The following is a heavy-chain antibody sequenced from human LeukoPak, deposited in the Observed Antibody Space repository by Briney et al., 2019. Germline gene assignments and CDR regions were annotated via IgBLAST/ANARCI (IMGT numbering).Heavy chain of an antibody. Sequence: PSETLSLTCTVSGGSISSSSYYWGWIRQPPGKGLEWIGSIYYSGSTYYNPSLKSRVTISVDTSKNQFSLKLSSVTAADTAVYYCARIPNYDILTGYRSFYYYYYMDVWGKGTTATVSS. CDR1: GGSISSSSYY. CDR2: IYYSGST. CDR3: ARIPNYDILTGYRSFYYYYYMDV. V-gene: IGHV4-39*01. J-gene: IGHJ6*03. D-gene: IGHD3-9*01.